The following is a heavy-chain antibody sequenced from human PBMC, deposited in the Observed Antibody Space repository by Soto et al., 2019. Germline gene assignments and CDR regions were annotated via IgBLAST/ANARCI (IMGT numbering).Heavy chain of an antibody. CDR3: ATIAVPPAFDI. J-gene: IGHJ3*02. Sequence: QVQLVESGGGVVQPGRSLRLSCAASGFIFSSHGMNWVRQAPGKGLEWVAVMSFDGSIKYYADSVKGRFTISRDNSKNTLYLQMNSLRAEDTAVYYCATIAVPPAFDIWGQGTMVTVSS. D-gene: IGHD6-19*01. V-gene: IGHV3-30*03. CDR1: GFIFSSHG. CDR2: MSFDGSIK.